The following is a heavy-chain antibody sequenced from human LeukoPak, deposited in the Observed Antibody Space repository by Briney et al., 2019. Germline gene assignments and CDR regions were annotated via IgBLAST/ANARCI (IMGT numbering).Heavy chain of an antibody. J-gene: IGHJ4*02. Sequence: SETLSLTCTVSGYSISSGYYWGWIQQPPGKGLEWIGSIYHSGSTYYNPSLKSRVTISVDTSKNQFSLKLSSVTAADTAVYYCARVSLGWYGGLDYFDYWGQGTLVTVSS. V-gene: IGHV4-38-2*02. CDR3: ARVSLGWYGGLDYFDY. CDR2: IYHSGST. CDR1: GYSISSGYY. D-gene: IGHD3-10*01.